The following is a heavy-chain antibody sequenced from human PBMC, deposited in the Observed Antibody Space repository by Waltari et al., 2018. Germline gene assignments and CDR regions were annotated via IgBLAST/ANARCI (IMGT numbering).Heavy chain of an antibody. J-gene: IGHJ5*02. Sequence: QLQLQESGPGLVKPSETLSLTCTVSGGSITSSSYYWGWIRQPPGKGLEWFGSIFYSGSTYYNPSLKSRVTISVDTSKKQFSLKLSSGTAADTAVYYCARAGGWFDPWGQGTLVTVSS. CDR1: GGSITSSSYY. V-gene: IGHV4-39*07. CDR2: IFYSGST. CDR3: ARAGGWFDP.